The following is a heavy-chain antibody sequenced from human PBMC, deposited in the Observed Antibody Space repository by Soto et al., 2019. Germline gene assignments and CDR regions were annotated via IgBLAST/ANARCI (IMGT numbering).Heavy chain of an antibody. J-gene: IGHJ6*02. V-gene: IGHV3-15*01. CDR3: TTVWGNYEHYYYYGMDV. Sequence: EVQLVESGGGLVKPGGSLRLSCAASGFTFSNAWMSWVRQAPGKGLEWVGRIKSKTDGGTTDYAAHVKDRFTISRDDSKNTQYQQMNSLKTEDTAVYYCTTVWGNYEHYYYYGMDVWGQGTTVTVSS. D-gene: IGHD4-4*01. CDR2: IKSKTDGGTT. CDR1: GFTFSNAW.